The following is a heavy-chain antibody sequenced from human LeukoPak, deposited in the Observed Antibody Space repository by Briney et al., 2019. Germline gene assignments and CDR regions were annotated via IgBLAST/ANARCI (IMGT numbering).Heavy chain of an antibody. V-gene: IGHV3-20*04. D-gene: IGHD4-17*01. CDR2: ISWNSGSI. Sequence: GGSLRLSCAVSGITLSNYGMSWVRQAPGKGLEWVSGISWNSGSIGYADSVKGRFTISRDDAKNSLSLHMNSLRAEDTAVYYCARVRGPTVTTMYFDYWGQGTLVTVSS. CDR3: ARVRGPTVTTMYFDY. CDR1: GITLSNYG. J-gene: IGHJ4*02.